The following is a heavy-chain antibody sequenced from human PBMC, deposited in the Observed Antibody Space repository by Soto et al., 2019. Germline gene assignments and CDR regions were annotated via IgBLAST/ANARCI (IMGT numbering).Heavy chain of an antibody. CDR2: FFSDVER. D-gene: IGHD4-17*01. CDR1: GFSLSNGRMG. CDR3: ARMDGDYNYYALDV. J-gene: IGHJ6*02. Sequence: QVTLKESGPVLVKPTETLTLTCTVSGFSLSNGRMGVSWIRQPPGKPLEWPAHFFSDVERSYSASMQSRLTLSTDTSGSQVVLTMTNMDPVDTATYYCARMDGDYNYYALDVWGQGTTVTVSS. V-gene: IGHV2-26*01.